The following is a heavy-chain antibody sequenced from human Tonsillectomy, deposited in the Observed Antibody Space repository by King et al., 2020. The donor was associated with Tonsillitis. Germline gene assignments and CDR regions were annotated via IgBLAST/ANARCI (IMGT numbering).Heavy chain of an antibody. V-gene: IGHV4-59*01. CDR2: IYYNGST. CDR1: GGSISSYY. J-gene: IGHJ4*02. Sequence: QLQESGPGLVKPSETLSLTCTVSGGSISSYYWSWIRQPPGKGLEWIGYIYYNGSTNYNPSPKSRVTISVDTSKNQFSLKLRAVNAADTAVYYCARADSSGYRQYYFDYWGQGTLVTVSS. D-gene: IGHD3-22*01. CDR3: ARADSSGYRQYYFDY.